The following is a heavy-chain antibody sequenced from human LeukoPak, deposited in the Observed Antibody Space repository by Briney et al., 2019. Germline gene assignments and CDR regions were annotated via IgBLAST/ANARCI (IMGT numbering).Heavy chain of an antibody. CDR2: IYYSGST. CDR1: GGSISHYY. V-gene: IGHV4-59*01. Sequence: SETLSLTCSVSGGSISHYYWSWIRQPPGKGLERIGYIYYSGSTNYNPSLKSRVTMSLDTSKNQFSLKLSSVTAADTAVYYCAREGNWFDPWGQGTLVTVSS. CDR3: AREGNWFDP. J-gene: IGHJ5*02.